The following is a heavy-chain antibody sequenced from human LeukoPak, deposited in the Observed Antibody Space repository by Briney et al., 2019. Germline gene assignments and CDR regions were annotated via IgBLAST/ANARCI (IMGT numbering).Heavy chain of an antibody. Sequence: SETLSLTCTVSGGSISSSSYYWGWIRQPPGKGLEWIGSIYYSGSTYYNPSLTSRVTISVDTSKNQFSLKLNSVTAADTAVYYCARDVTVTKKFDYWGQGTLVTVSS. V-gene: IGHV4-39*07. D-gene: IGHD4-17*01. CDR3: ARDVTVTKKFDY. CDR2: IYYSGST. J-gene: IGHJ4*02. CDR1: GGSISSSSYY.